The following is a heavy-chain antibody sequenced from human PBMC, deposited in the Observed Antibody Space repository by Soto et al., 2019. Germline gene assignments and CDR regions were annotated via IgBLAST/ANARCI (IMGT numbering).Heavy chain of an antibody. D-gene: IGHD1-26*01. V-gene: IGHV1-3*01. CDR1: GYTFSGYS. CDR3: GRSVVGATGEILYNAMDV. CDR2: IDAASGNT. Sequence: QVQLVQSGAEVKKPGASVKVSCKASGYTFSGYSLHWVRQAPGQRLEWMGWIDAASGNTKYSRRFRGRVSITSNTSASTAYRELSGLRSEDTAVYYCGRSVVGATGEILYNAMDVWGQGTTVTVSS. J-gene: IGHJ6*02.